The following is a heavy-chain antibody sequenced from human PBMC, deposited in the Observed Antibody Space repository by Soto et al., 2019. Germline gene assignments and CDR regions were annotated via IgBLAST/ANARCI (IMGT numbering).Heavy chain of an antibody. Sequence: ASVKVSCRASGYTFTSYGISWVRQAPGQGLEWMGWISAYNGNTNYAQKLQGRVTMTTDTSTSTAYMELRSLRSDDTAVYYCARVYSSGWLYYFDYWGQGTVVTVSS. J-gene: IGHJ4*02. D-gene: IGHD6-19*01. V-gene: IGHV1-18*01. CDR2: ISAYNGNT. CDR3: ARVYSSGWLYYFDY. CDR1: GYTFTSYG.